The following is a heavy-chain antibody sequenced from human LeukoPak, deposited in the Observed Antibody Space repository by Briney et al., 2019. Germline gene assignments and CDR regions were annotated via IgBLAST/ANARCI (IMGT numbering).Heavy chain of an antibody. D-gene: IGHD1-26*01. J-gene: IGHJ4*02. CDR3: ARNPPRYFN. V-gene: IGHV3-72*01. Sequence: GGSLRLSCAASGFTFSNHYMDWVRRTPGKGLEWVGRSRNKADNYITEYAASVKGRFTVSRDDSQSSLYLQMNSLGAEDTAVYYCARNPPRYFNWGQGTLVTVSS. CDR1: GFTFSNHY. CDR2: SRNKADNYIT.